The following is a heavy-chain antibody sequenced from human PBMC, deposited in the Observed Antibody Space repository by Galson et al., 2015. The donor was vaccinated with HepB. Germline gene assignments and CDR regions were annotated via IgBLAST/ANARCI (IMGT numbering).Heavy chain of an antibody. CDR2: ISYDGSNK. Sequence: SLRLSCAASGFTFSSYAMHWVRQAPGKGLEWVAVISYDGSNKYYADSVKGRFTISRDNSKNTLYLQMNSLRAEDTAVYYCARDLTMKSWGQGTLVTVSS. V-gene: IGHV3-30*04. D-gene: IGHD3-22*01. CDR1: GFTFSSYA. J-gene: IGHJ4*02. CDR3: ARDLTMKS.